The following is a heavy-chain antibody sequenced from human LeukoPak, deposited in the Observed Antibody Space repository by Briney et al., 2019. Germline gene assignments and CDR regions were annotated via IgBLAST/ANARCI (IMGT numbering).Heavy chain of an antibody. D-gene: IGHD3-3*01. CDR2: INPDSGGT. Sequence: ASVKVSCKASGYTLTGYYMQWVRQAPGQGLEWMGWINPDSGGTNYAQKFQGRVTMTRDTSISTAYMELSRLTSDDTAVYYCARGYRTGDMTIFASWGQGTQVTVSS. CDR3: ARGYRTGDMTIFAS. CDR1: GYTLTGYY. J-gene: IGHJ5*01. V-gene: IGHV1-2*02.